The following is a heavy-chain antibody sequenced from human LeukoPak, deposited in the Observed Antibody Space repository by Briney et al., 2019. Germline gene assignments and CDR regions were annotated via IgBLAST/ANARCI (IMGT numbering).Heavy chain of an antibody. CDR2: IYYSGST. CDR3: ARYSGSWYGTDY. D-gene: IGHD6-13*01. V-gene: IGHV4-59*08. Sequence: SETLSLTCTVSGGSISSYYWSLILQPPAKGLEAIGYIYYSGSTNYNPSLKSRVTISVNTTKNQYSLKLSSVTAADTAVYYCARYSGSWYGTDYWGQGTLVTVSS. J-gene: IGHJ4*02. CDR1: GGSISSYY.